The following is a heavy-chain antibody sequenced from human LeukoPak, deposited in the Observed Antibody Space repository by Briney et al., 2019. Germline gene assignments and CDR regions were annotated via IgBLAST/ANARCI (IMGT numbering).Heavy chain of an antibody. J-gene: IGHJ4*02. CDR1: GFTFSSYG. D-gene: IGHD3-22*01. V-gene: IGHV3-33*01. Sequence: GGSLRLSCAASGFTFSSYGMHWVRQAPGKGLEWVAVIWYDGSNKHCADSVKGRFSISRDNSKNTLYLQMNSLRAEDTAVYYCARGNYHDTSGLDYWGQGTLVTVSS. CDR3: ARGNYHDTSGLDY. CDR2: IWYDGSNK.